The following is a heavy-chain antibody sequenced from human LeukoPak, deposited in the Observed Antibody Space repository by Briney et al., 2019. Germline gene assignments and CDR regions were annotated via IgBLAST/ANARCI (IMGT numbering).Heavy chain of an antibody. D-gene: IGHD1-26*01. CDR2: MNPNSGNT. J-gene: IGHJ4*02. Sequence: ASVTVSFKASGYTFTSYDINWVRQAPGQGLEWMGWMNPNSGNTGYAQKFQGRVTMTRDTSISTAYMELSSLRSEDTAVYYCARVVVRGSSTDGGDYWGQGTLVTVSS. CDR3: ARVVVRGSSTDGGDY. CDR1: GYTFTSYD. V-gene: IGHV1-8*01.